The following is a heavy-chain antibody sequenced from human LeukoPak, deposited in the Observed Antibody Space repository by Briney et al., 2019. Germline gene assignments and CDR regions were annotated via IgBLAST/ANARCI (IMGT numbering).Heavy chain of an antibody. CDR2: IYTSGST. Sequence: SETLSLTCTVSGGSISSGSYYWSWIRQPAGKGVEWIGRIYTSGSTNYNPSLKSRVTISVDTSKNQFSLKLSSVTAADTAVYYCARQARYSSGWYRDYWGQGTLVTVSS. D-gene: IGHD6-19*01. V-gene: IGHV4-61*02. CDR3: ARQARYSSGWYRDY. CDR1: GGSISSGSYY. J-gene: IGHJ4*02.